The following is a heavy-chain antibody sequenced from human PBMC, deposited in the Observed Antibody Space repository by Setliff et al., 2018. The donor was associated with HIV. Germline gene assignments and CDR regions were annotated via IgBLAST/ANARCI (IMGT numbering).Heavy chain of an antibody. D-gene: IGHD3-16*01. Sequence: PSETLSLTCAVYGGSFSGYYWSWIRQPPGKGLEWIGSSYSYRGRRYYNPSLKSRVTISVDMSKNQFSLKLSSVTAADTAVYYCARGSKGGFFDYWGQGTLVTVSS. V-gene: IGHV4-34*01. CDR3: ARGSKGGFFDY. CDR2: YSYRGRR. CDR1: GGSFSGYY. J-gene: IGHJ4*02.